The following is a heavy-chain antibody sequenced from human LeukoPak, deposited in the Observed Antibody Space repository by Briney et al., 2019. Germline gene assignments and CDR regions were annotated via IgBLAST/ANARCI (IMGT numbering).Heavy chain of an antibody. J-gene: IGHJ4*02. CDR3: AREYCSSTSCYNFDY. D-gene: IGHD2-2*02. Sequence: GGSLRLSCAASGFTFDDYGMSWVRQAPGKGPEWVSGINWNGGSTGYADSVKGRFTISRDNAKNSLYLQMNSLRAEDTALYYCAREYCSSTSCYNFDYWGQGTLVTVSS. CDR2: INWNGGST. CDR1: GFTFDDYG. V-gene: IGHV3-20*04.